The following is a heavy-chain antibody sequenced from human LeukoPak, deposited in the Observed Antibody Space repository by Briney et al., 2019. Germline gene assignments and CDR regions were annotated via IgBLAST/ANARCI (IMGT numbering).Heavy chain of an antibody. V-gene: IGHV1-2*02. D-gene: IGHD3-16*02. CDR1: GYTFTGYY. CDR3: AREVHPLLASGSYPDDEPNAFDM. J-gene: IGHJ3*02. Sequence: GASVKVSCKASGYTFTGYYMHWVRQAPGQGLEWMGWINPNSGGTNYAQKFQGRVTMTRDTSISTAYMELSRLRSDDTAVYYCAREVHPLLASGSYPDDEPNAFDMWGQGTMVTVSS. CDR2: INPNSGGT.